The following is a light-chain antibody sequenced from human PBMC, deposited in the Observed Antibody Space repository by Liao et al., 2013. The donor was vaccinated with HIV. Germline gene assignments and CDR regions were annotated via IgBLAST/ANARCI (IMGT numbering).Light chain of an antibody. V-gene: IGLV3-1*01. Sequence: YALTQAPSVSVSPGLTARITCSGHTLGDKYVSWYQQRPGQSPVVVIYQDTKRPSGIPERFSGSNSGNTATLTISGTQAMDEADYYCQAWDSSAVVFGGGTEADRP. J-gene: IGLJ2*01. CDR3: QAWDSSAVV. CDR2: QDT. CDR1: TLGDKY.